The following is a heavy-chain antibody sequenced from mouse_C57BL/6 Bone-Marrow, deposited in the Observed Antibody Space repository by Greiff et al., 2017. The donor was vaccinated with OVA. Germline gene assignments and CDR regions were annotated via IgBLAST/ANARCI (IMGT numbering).Heavy chain of an antibody. J-gene: IGHJ2*01. Sequence: EVQLVESGGGLVKPGGSLKLSCAASGFTFSSYAMSWVRQTPEKRLEWVATISDGGSYTYYPDNVKGRFTISRDKAKNNLYLPMSQLTSVDTSMYYCARDRYGNFDYWGQGTTLTVSS. CDR3: ARDRYGNFDY. CDR1: GFTFSSYA. D-gene: IGHD2-1*01. V-gene: IGHV5-4*01. CDR2: ISDGGSYT.